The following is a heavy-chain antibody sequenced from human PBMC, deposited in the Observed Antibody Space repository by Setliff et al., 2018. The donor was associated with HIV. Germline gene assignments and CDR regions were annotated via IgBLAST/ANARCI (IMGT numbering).Heavy chain of an antibody. CDR2: IKSKSDGGTT. J-gene: IGHJ4*02. CDR3: ATKGRDVYTLEAPG. Sequence: GGSLRLSCAASGFTFSHAWMSWVRQAPGKGLEWVAHIKSKSDGGTTNHAAPVEGRFAISRDDSKNTVYLQMNNLKTEDTAVYYCATKGRDVYTLEAPGWGQGTLVTVSS. V-gene: IGHV3-15*01. CDR1: GFTFSHAW. D-gene: IGHD2-15*01.